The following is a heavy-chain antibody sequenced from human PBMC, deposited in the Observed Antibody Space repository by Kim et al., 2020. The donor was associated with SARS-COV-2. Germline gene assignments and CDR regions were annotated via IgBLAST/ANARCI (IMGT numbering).Heavy chain of an antibody. V-gene: IGHV4-59*01. J-gene: IGHJ4*02. D-gene: IGHD5-12*01. Sequence: PSLKSRVTISVDTSKNQFSLKLSSVTAADTAVYYCARFPSRVATIGYDSDWGQGTLVTVSS. CDR3: ARFPSRVATIGYDSD.